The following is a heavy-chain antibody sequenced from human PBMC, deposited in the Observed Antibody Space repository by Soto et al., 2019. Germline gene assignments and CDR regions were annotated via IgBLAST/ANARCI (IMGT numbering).Heavy chain of an antibody. CDR2: ISAYNGNT. CDR1: GYTFTSYG. V-gene: IGHV1-18*01. J-gene: IGHJ6*02. Sequence: ASVKVSCKASGYTFTSYGISWVRQAPGQGLEWMGWISAYNGNTNYAQKLQGRVTMTTDTSTSTAYMELRSLRSDDTAVYYCASTGDPYYYDSSGYYYYYGMDVWGQGTTVTV. CDR3: ASTGDPYYYDSSGYYYYYGMDV. D-gene: IGHD3-22*01.